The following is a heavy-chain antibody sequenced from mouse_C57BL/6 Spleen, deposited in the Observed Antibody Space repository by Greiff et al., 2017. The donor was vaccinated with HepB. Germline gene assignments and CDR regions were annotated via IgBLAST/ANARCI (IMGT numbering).Heavy chain of an antibody. V-gene: IGHV1-80*01. CDR2: IYPGDGDT. CDR1: GYAFSSYW. Sequence: VQLQQSGAELVKPGASVKISCKASGYAFSSYWMNWVKQRPGKGLEWIGQIYPGDGDTNYNGKFKGKATLTADKASSTAYMQLSSLTSEDSAVYCGARVGLGGSSYDDAMDYWGQGTSVTVAA. CDR3: ARVGLGGSSYDDAMDY. D-gene: IGHD1-1*01. J-gene: IGHJ4*01.